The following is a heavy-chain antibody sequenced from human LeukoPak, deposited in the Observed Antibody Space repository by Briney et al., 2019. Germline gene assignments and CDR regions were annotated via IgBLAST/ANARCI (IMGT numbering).Heavy chain of an antibody. J-gene: IGHJ4*02. CDR1: GGSISSSSYY. CDR2: IYYSGST. D-gene: IGHD3-22*01. V-gene: IGHV4-39*07. CDR3: ARDRYYDSSGFRGPDY. Sequence: PSETLSLTCTVSGGSISSSSYYWGWIRQPPGKGLEWIGSIYYSGSTYYNPSLKSRVTISVDTSKNQFSLKLSSVTAADTAVYYCARDRYYDSSGFRGPDYWGQGTLVTVSS.